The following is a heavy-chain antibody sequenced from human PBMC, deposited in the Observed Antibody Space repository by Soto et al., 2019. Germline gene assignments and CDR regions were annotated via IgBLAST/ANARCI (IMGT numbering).Heavy chain of an antibody. CDR1: GGGYSCYT. CDR2: IIPILGIA. J-gene: IGHJ3*02. Sequence: SAELSCEDCGGGYSCYTLWWARQAPEQGLEWMGRIIPILGIANYAQKFQGRVTITADKSTSTAYMELSSLRSEDTAVYYCSRESQGTVTGPQLKALEIWGQGTTVTVTS. CDR3: SRESQGTVTGPQLKALEI. D-gene: IGHD4-17*01. V-gene: IGHV1-69*04.